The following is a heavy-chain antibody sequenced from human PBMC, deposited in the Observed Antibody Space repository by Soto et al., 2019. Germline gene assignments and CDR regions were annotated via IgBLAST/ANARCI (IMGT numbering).Heavy chain of an antibody. D-gene: IGHD3-10*01. J-gene: IGHJ4*02. CDR3: ARGRRGIYGSGSYYTN. Sequence: SETLSLTCAVYGGSFSGYYWSWIRQPPGKGLEWIGEINHSGSTNYNPSLKSRVTISVDTSKNQFSLKLSSVTAADTAVYYCARGRRGIYGSGSYYTNWGQGTLVTVSS. V-gene: IGHV4-34*01. CDR2: INHSGST. CDR1: GGSFSGYY.